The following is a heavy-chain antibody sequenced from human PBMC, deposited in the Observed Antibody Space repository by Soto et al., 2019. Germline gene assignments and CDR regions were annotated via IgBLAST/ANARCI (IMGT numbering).Heavy chain of an antibody. CDR1: GGSISSSSYY. Sequence: PSETLSLTCTVSGGSISSSSYYWGWIRQPPGKGLEWIGSTYYSGSTYYNPSLKSRVTISVDTSKNQFSLKLSSVTAADTAVYYCARRLRDYYGSGSYYHYGMDVWGQGTTVTVSS. V-gene: IGHV4-39*01. CDR2: TYYSGST. J-gene: IGHJ6*02. CDR3: ARRLRDYYGSGSYYHYGMDV. D-gene: IGHD3-10*01.